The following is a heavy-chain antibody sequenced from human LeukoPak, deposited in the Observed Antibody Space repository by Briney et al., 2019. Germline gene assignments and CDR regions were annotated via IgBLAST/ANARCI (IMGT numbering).Heavy chain of an antibody. CDR3: ARAMP. V-gene: IGHV3-48*04. CDR2: ITSSSSTI. CDR1: GFTFSSFW. J-gene: IGHJ5*02. Sequence: GGSLRLSCAASGFTFSSFWMSWIRQAPGKGLEWVSSITSSSSTIYYADSVKGRFTISRDNAKNSLYLQMSSLRAEDTAVYYCARAMPWGQGTLVSVSS.